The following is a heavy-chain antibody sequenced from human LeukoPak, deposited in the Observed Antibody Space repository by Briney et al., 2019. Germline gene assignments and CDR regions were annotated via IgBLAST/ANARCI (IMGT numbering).Heavy chain of an antibody. CDR2: IRSSGSTI. Sequence: GGSLRLSCAASGFTFSDYYMSWIRQAPGKGLEWVSYIRSSGSTIYYADSVKGRFTISRDNAKNSLYLQMNSLRAEDTAVYYCAKDRDWTPFDNWGQGTLVTVSS. CDR3: AKDRDWTPFDN. D-gene: IGHD3/OR15-3a*01. V-gene: IGHV3-11*04. J-gene: IGHJ4*02. CDR1: GFTFSDYY.